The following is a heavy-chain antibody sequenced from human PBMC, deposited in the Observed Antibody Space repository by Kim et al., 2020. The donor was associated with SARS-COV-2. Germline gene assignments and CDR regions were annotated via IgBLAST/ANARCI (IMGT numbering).Heavy chain of an antibody. Sequence: SETLSLTCTVSGGSISSSSYYWGWIRQPPGKGLEWIGSIYYSGSTYYNPSLKSRVTISVDTSKNQFSLKLSSVTAADTAVYYCARLYSNYVSGDWFDPWGHGTLVTVSS. CDR2: IYYSGST. CDR3: ARLYSNYVSGDWFDP. J-gene: IGHJ5*02. D-gene: IGHD4-4*01. CDR1: GGSISSSSYY. V-gene: IGHV4-39*01.